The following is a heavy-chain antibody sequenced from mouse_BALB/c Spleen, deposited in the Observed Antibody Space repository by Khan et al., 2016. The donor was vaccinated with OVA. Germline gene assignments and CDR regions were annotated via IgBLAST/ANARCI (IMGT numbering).Heavy chain of an antibody. CDR1: GYSFTGFY. CDR3: TRDDAAC. J-gene: IGHJ3*01. D-gene: IGHD2-12*01. V-gene: IGHV1-26*01. CDR2: INPNNGGT. Sequence: VQLKESGPDLVKPGASVKISCKASGYSFTGFYMYWVKQSHGKSLEWIGRINPNNGGTSLNQKFKDKAILTVDKSSSTAYMELRSLTSEDSAVYYCTRDDAACWGQGTLVTASA.